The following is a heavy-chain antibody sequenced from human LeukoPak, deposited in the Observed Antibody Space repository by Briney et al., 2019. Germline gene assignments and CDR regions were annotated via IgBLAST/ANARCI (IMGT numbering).Heavy chain of an antibody. Sequence: GSVKVSCKASGYTFTDYYMHWVRQAPGQGLEWMGWINPNSGGTNYAQKFQGRVTMTRDTSISTAYMELSRLRSDDTAVYYCARVYLSSGATTYLYFDYWGQGTLVTVSS. CDR1: GYTFTDYY. V-gene: IGHV1-2*02. D-gene: IGHD1-26*01. J-gene: IGHJ4*02. CDR2: INPNSGGT. CDR3: ARVYLSSGATTYLYFDY.